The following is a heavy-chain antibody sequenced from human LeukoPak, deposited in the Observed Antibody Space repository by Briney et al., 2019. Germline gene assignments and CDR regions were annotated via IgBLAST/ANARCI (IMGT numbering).Heavy chain of an antibody. J-gene: IGHJ5*02. CDR3: ARERNPITIFGRGGWFDP. Sequence: GASVKVSCKASGYTFSDYNMHWVRQAPGQGPEWMGWINANSGGTNYAQKFQGRVTMTRDASISTAYMELSRLSSDDTAVYYCARERNPITIFGRGGWFDPWGQGTLVTVSS. CDR1: GYTFSDYN. V-gene: IGHV1-2*02. D-gene: IGHD3-3*01. CDR2: INANSGGT.